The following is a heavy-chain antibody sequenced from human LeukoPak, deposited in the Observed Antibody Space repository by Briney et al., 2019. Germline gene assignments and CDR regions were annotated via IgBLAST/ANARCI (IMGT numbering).Heavy chain of an antibody. CDR1: GGSISSYY. CDR3: ARGLWFGELLSPYYYYYMDV. Sequence: SETLSLTCTVSGGSISSYYWSWLRQPPGKGLEWIGYIYYSGSTNYNPSLKSRVTISVDTSKNQFSLKLSSVTAADTAVYYCARGLWFGELLSPYYYYYMDVWGEGTTVTVSS. CDR2: IYYSGST. V-gene: IGHV4-59*01. J-gene: IGHJ6*03. D-gene: IGHD3-10*01.